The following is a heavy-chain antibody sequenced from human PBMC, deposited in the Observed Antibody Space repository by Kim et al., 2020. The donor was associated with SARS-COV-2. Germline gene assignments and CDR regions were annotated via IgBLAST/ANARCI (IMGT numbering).Heavy chain of an antibody. V-gene: IGHV1-2*06. CDR2: INPNSGGT. D-gene: IGHD4-17*01. Sequence: ASVKVSCKASGYTFTGYYMHWVRQAPGQGLEWMGRINPNSGGTNYAQKFQGRVTMTRDTSISTAYMELSRLRSDDTAVYYCARDGLRGRSMDVWGQGTTVTVSS. J-gene: IGHJ6*02. CDR1: GYTFTGYY. CDR3: ARDGLRGRSMDV.